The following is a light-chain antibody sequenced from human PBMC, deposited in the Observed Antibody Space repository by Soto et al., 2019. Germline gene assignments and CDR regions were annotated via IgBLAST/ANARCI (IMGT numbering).Light chain of an antibody. J-gene: IGKJ1*01. V-gene: IGKV3-15*01. CDR1: QSVSSN. Sequence: EIVMTQSPATLSVSPGERATLSCRASQSVSSNLAWYQQKPGQAPRLLIYGASTRATGIPARFSGSGSGTEFTLTISSLQSEEFAVYYRQQYNNWPTFGQGTKVDIK. CDR3: QQYNNWPT. CDR2: GAS.